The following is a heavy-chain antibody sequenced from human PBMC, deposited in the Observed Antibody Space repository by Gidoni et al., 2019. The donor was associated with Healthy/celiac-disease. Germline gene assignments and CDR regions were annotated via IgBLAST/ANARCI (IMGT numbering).Heavy chain of an antibody. CDR1: GFTSSNAW. CDR2: IKSKNDGGTT. Sequence: EVQLVESGGGLVKPGGSLRLSCAASGFTSSNAWMSWVRQAPGKGLEWVGRIKSKNDGGTTDYAAPVKGRFTISRDDSKNTLYLQMNSLKTEDTAVYYCTTHDDYYYYGMDVWGQGTTVTVSS. J-gene: IGHJ6*02. CDR3: TTHDDYYYYGMDV. V-gene: IGHV3-15*01.